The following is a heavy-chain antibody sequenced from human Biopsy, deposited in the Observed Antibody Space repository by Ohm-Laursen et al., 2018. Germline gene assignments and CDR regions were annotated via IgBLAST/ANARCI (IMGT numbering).Heavy chain of an antibody. CDR1: GSTFNDYF. V-gene: IGHV1-2*02. D-gene: IGHD3-10*01. Sequence: GASVKVSCKASGSTFNDYFIHWVRQSTGQGLEWMGWVNPNSGATNSAENFRDRVTLTRDTSISAVYIELRRLKSDDAAVYYCARDRMTDVFGGPTRTDVFDSWGQGTPVTVSS. CDR3: ARDRMTDVFGGPTRTDVFDS. CDR2: VNPNSGAT. J-gene: IGHJ4*02.